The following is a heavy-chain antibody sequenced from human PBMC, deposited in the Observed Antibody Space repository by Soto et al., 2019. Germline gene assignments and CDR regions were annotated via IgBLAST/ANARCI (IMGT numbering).Heavy chain of an antibody. CDR1: GGSISSGAYY. D-gene: IGHD6-13*01. CDR3: ARVSATGTRWFDP. J-gene: IGHJ5*02. CDR2: VSHRGTA. V-gene: IGHV4-31*03. Sequence: SETLSLTCTVSGGSISSGAYYWGWIRQHPGKGLEWIGYVSHRGTAYYTPSLKSRVSLSVDPSKSQFSLNVTSLTAADTAVYYCARVSATGTRWFDPWGPGTLVTVSS.